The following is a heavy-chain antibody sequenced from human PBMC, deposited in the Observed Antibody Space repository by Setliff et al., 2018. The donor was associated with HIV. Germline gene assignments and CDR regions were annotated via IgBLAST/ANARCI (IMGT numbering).Heavy chain of an antibody. J-gene: IGHJ5*01. Sequence: AASVKVSCKASGSTFSNHGISWVRQAPGQGLEWMGGIIPIFGITNYAQKFLGRVTITADESTRTAYMELRTLRSEDTAVYYCARGTLLRGVIRGLDSWGQGTLVTVSS. V-gene: IGHV1-69*13. CDR1: GSTFSNHG. CDR3: ARGTLLRGVIRGLDS. D-gene: IGHD3-10*01. CDR2: IIPIFGIT.